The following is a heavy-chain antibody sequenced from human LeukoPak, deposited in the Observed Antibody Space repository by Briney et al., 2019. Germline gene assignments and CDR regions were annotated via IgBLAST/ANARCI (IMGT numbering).Heavy chain of an antibody. V-gene: IGHV3-23*01. CDR1: GFTVSSNY. CDR2: IIGGAGST. D-gene: IGHD2-2*01. J-gene: IGHJ4*02. CDR3: AHGAMYQLDY. Sequence: GGSLRLSCAASGFTVSSNYMSWVRQAPGKGLEWVSGIIGGAGSTYYADSVKGRFTISGDNSKNTLFLQMNSLRAEDTAVYYCAHGAMYQLDYWGQGTLVTVSS.